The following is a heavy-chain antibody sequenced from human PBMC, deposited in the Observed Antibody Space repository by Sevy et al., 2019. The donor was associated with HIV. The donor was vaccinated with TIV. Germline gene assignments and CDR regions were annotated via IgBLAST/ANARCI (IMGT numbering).Heavy chain of an antibody. CDR1: GFTFSTYA. J-gene: IGHJ4*02. D-gene: IGHD3-22*01. CDR2: ISDDGNNK. V-gene: IGHV3-30*04. Sequence: GGSLRLSCTASGFTFSTYAMYRVRQAPRKGLEWVAVISDDGNNKDYADSVKGRFTVSRDNSKNTLYLQMYSLRAEDTAVYYCASHYYDTTGYYYPLDYWGQGTLVTVSS. CDR3: ASHYYDTTGYYYPLDY.